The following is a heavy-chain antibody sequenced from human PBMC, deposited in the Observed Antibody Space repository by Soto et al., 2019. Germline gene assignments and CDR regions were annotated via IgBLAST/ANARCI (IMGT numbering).Heavy chain of an antibody. D-gene: IGHD3-10*01. J-gene: IGHJ4*02. V-gene: IGHV3-9*01. Sequence: EVQLVESGGGLVQPGRSLRLSCAASGFTFDDYAMHWVRQAPGKGLEWVSGISWNSGSIGYADSVKGRFTISRDNAKNSLYLQMNSLRAEDTALYYCAKDIGGDFDYWGQGTLVTVSS. CDR1: GFTFDDYA. CDR3: AKDIGGDFDY. CDR2: ISWNSGSI.